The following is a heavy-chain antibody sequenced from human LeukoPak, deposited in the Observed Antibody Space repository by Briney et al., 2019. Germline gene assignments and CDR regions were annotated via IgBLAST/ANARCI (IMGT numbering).Heavy chain of an antibody. V-gene: IGHV3-23*01. CDR3: AKGGYTTWFDP. J-gene: IGHJ5*02. D-gene: IGHD2-15*01. CDR1: GFTFREYS. CDR2: IRSNGGDT. Sequence: GGSLRLSCAASGFTFREYSMSWVRQAPGKGLEWVSNIRSNGGDTYYTDSVKGRFTISRDNSKNTLYLEMNSLRAGDTAVYYCAKGGYTTWFDPWGQGHLAPVSS.